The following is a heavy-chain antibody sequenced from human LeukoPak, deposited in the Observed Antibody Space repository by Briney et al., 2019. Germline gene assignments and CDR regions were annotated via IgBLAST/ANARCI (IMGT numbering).Heavy chain of an antibody. Sequence: GGSLRLSCAASGFTFSSYSMNWVRQAPGKGLEWVSSISSSSSYIYYADSVKGRFTISRDNAKNSLYLQMNSLRAEDMALYYCAKSRFLEWLTFDYWGQGTLVTVSS. CDR2: ISSSSSYI. J-gene: IGHJ4*02. D-gene: IGHD3-3*01. CDR3: AKSRFLEWLTFDY. CDR1: GFTFSSYS. V-gene: IGHV3-21*04.